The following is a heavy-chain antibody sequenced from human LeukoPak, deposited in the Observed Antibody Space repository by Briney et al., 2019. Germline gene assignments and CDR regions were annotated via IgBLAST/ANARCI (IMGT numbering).Heavy chain of an antibody. CDR2: IYYSGST. V-gene: IGHV4-39*07. CDR3: ARHYYGSGSHSDV. D-gene: IGHD3-10*01. Sequence: SETLSLTCTVSGVSTSSSTYYWGWIRQPPGKGLEWIGSIYYSGSTYYNPSLKSRVTISVDTSKNQFSLKLSSVTAADTAVYYCARHYYGSGSHSDVWGQGTTVTVSS. CDR1: GVSTSSSTYY. J-gene: IGHJ6*02.